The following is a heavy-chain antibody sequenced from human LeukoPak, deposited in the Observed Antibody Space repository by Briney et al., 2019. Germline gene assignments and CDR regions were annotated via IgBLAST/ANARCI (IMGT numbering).Heavy chain of an antibody. CDR2: INHSGST. Sequence: PSETLSLTCAVYGGSFSGYYWSWIRQPPGKGLEWIGEINHSGSTNYNPSLKSRVTISVDTSKNQFSLKLSSVTAADTAVYYCARAGRDGYSPASDSFDIWGQGKTVTVSS. CDR1: GGSFSGYY. J-gene: IGHJ3*02. D-gene: IGHD5-24*01. CDR3: ARAGRDGYSPASDSFDI. V-gene: IGHV4-34*01.